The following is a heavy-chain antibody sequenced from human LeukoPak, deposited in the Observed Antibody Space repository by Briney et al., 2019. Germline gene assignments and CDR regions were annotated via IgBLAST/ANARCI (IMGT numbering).Heavy chain of an antibody. J-gene: IGHJ5*02. D-gene: IGHD3-16*01. V-gene: IGHV4-34*01. CDR1: GGSFSGYY. CDR3: ARSRLRFTRWFDP. CDR2: INHSGST. Sequence: SETLSLTCAVYGGSFSGYYWSWIRQPPGKGLEWIGEINHSGSTNYNPSLKSRVTISVDTSKNQFSLKLSSVTAADTAMYYCARSRLRFTRWFDPWGQGTLVTVSS.